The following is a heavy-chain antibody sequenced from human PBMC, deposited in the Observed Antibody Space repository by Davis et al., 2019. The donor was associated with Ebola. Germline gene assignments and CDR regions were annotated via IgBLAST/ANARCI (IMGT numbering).Heavy chain of an antibody. CDR3: ARHHYMRIDY. CDR2: INQDGSEK. J-gene: IGHJ4*02. D-gene: IGHD4-11*01. CDR1: GFSFIDAW. Sequence: GESLKISCAASGFSFIDAWMTWVRQAPGKGLEWVANINQDGSEKNYVDSVKGRFTISRDNAKSSLYVYMNSLRGDDTAVYYCARHHYMRIDYWGQGSVVTVSS. V-gene: IGHV3-7*03.